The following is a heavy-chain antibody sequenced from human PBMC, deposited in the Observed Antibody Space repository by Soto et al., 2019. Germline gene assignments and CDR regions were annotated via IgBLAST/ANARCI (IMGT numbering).Heavy chain of an antibody. CDR2: IYYSGST. Sequence: QVQLQESGTGLVKPSQTLSLTCTVSGGSISSGGYYWSWILQHPGKGLEWIGYIYYSGSTYYNPSLKSRVTISVDTSNNQFSLKLSSVTAAATAVYYFATAEVTTPFCDSWGQGTLVTVSS. CDR3: ATAEVTTPFCDS. D-gene: IGHD4-17*01. CDR1: GGSISSGGYY. V-gene: IGHV4-31*03. J-gene: IGHJ4*02.